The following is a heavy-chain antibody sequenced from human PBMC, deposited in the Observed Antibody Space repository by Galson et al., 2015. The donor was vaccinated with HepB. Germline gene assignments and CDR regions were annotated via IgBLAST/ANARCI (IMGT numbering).Heavy chain of an antibody. CDR1: GFTFGSCA. CDR2: IDGSGGFT. V-gene: IGHV3-23*01. Sequence: SLRLSCAASGFTFGSCAMSWVRQAPGKGLEWVSTIDGSGGFTYNADSVKGRFTISRDNSQNTLYLQMNSPRAEDTAVYYCAKEVGGTAYYLTQLDYWGQGTLVTVSS. D-gene: IGHD3-22*01. CDR3: AKEVGGTAYYLTQLDY. J-gene: IGHJ4*02.